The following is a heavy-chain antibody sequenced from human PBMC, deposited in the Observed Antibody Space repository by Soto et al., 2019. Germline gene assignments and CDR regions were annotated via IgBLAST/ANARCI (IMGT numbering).Heavy chain of an antibody. J-gene: IGHJ5*02. CDR1: GGSISSSSFH. V-gene: IGHV4-39*01. CDR2: IYYIGST. CDR3: ARRERAAGTDWSCDP. D-gene: IGHD6-13*01. Sequence: QLQLQESGPGLVKPSETLSLTCTVSGGSISSSSFHWGWILQPPGKGLEWIGSIYYIGSTYYSPSLKRRVTISVDPPKTQSALKLSSVTAADTAVYYCARRERAAGTDWSCDPCGQGTLVTVSS.